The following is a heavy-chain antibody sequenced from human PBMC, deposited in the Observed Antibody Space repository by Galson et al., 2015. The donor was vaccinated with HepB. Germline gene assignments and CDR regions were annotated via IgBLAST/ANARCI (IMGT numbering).Heavy chain of an antibody. J-gene: IGHJ4*02. CDR2: IYGSGGT. CDR1: GDSISSSY. Sequence: SETLSLTCAVSGDSISSSYWSWIRQPAGKGLEWIGRIYGSGGTNYNPSLKSRVTLSVDTSKNQFSLKLSSVTAADTAVYYCARTLYYDASGHVRQLYFDRWGQGVLGTVSS. D-gene: IGHD3-22*01. V-gene: IGHV4-4*07. CDR3: ARTLYYDASGHVRQLYFDR.